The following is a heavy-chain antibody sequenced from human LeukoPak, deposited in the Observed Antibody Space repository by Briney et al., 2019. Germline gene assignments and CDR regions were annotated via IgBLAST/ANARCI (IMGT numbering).Heavy chain of an antibody. CDR1: GFTFSSYA. J-gene: IGHJ4*02. CDR2: ISGSGGST. CDR3: AKAHDRLRFHY. V-gene: IGHV3-23*01. D-gene: IGHD4-17*01. Sequence: GGSLRLSCAASGFTFSSYAMSWVRQAPGKGLEWVSAISGSGGSTYFADSVKGRFTISRDNSKNTLYLQMNSLRAEDTAVYYCAKAHDRLRFHYWGQGTLVTVSS.